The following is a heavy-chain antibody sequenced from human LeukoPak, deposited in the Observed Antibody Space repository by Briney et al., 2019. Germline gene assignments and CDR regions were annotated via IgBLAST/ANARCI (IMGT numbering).Heavy chain of an antibody. D-gene: IGHD6-13*01. CDR2: IYYSGST. Sequence: SETLSLTWTVSGGSISSSSYYWGWLRQPPGKGLEWIGSIYYSGSTYYNPSLKSRVTISVDTSKNQFSLKLSSVTAADTAVYYCARIAAAGTMRYFQHWGQGTLVTVSS. CDR1: GGSISSSSYY. V-gene: IGHV4-39*01. CDR3: ARIAAAGTMRYFQH. J-gene: IGHJ1*01.